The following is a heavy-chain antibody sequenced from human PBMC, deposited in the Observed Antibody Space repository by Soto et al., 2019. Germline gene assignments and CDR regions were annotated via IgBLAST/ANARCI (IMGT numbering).Heavy chain of an antibody. Sequence: EVQVVESGGGLAQPGGSLRLSCAASGFMFSEHYMDWVRQAPGKGLEWVGRIKNKANSYSTEYAAAVKGRITISRDDSTNSLYLQMNSLKTEDTAVYYCARVRLVAPTRYLDYWGQGTLVTVSS. CDR3: ARVRLVAPTRYLDY. V-gene: IGHV3-72*01. CDR1: GFMFSEHY. J-gene: IGHJ4*02. CDR2: IKNKANSYST. D-gene: IGHD2-15*01.